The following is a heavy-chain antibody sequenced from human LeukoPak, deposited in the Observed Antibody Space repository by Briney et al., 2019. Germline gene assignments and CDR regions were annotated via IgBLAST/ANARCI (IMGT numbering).Heavy chain of an antibody. CDR2: INPRDGTT. Sequence: GASVKVSCQXSGYTFTSYDMHWVRQSPGQGLEWMGIINPRDGTTTYSQKFQGRIIMTRDTSTNTVHMELRSLRTGDTAMYYCARDLTGYTSGYQYRGNWFDPWGQGSLVTVSS. CDR3: ARDLTGYTSGYQYRGNWFDP. CDR1: GYTFTSYD. V-gene: IGHV1-46*01. J-gene: IGHJ5*02. D-gene: IGHD5-18*01.